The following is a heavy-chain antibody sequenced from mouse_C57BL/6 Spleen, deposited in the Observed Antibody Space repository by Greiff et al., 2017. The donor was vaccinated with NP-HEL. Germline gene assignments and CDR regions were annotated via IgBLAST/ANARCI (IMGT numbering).Heavy chain of an antibody. Sequence: EVKRVESGGGLVQPGGSLKLSCAASGFTFSDYYMYWVRQTPEKRLEWVAYISNGGGSTYYPDTVKGRFTISRDNAKNTLYLQMSRLKSEDTAMYYCARLWDADWYFDVWGTGTTVTVSS. J-gene: IGHJ1*03. V-gene: IGHV5-12*01. CDR3: ARLWDADWYFDV. CDR2: ISNGGGST. CDR1: GFTFSDYY. D-gene: IGHD4-1*01.